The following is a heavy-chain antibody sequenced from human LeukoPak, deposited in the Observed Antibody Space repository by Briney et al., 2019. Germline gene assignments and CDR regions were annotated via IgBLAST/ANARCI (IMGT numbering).Heavy chain of an antibody. J-gene: IGHJ5*01. CDR3: APQQTYSPYNGFDP. CDR1: GFTISNYW. D-gene: IGHD5-12*01. V-gene: IGHV3-74*03. Sequence: PGGSLRLSCVGSGFTISNYWLHWVRQAPATGLVWVSRIHPDGSITTYADSEKGRFTISGDNAKNTLYLQMNSLRAEDTAVYYCAPQQTYSPYNGFDPWGQGTLVTVSS. CDR2: IHPDGSIT.